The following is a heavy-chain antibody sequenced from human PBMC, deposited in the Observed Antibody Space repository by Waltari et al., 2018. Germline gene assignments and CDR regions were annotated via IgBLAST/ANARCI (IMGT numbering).Heavy chain of an antibody. CDR2: IYHSGST. D-gene: IGHD6-19*01. V-gene: IGHV4-4*02. J-gene: IGHJ4*02. Sequence: QVQLQESGPGLVKPSGTLSLTCAVSGGSISSSNWWSWVRQPPGKGRAWIGEIYHSGSTNCTPSLKSRVPISVDKSKNQFSLKLSSVTAADTAVYYCARAAAVAGSNFDYWGQGTLVTVSS. CDR3: ARAAAVAGSNFDY. CDR1: GGSISSSNW.